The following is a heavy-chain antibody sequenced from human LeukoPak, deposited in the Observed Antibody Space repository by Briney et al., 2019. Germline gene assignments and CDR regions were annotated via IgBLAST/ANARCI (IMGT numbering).Heavy chain of an antibody. V-gene: IGHV1-69*05. Sequence: GASVKVSCKASGGTFSSYAISWVRQAPGQGLEWMGGIIPIFGTANYAQKFQGRVTITTDESTSTAYMELRSLRSEDTAVYYCAREATGWFDHWGQGTLVTVSA. CDR1: GGTFSSYA. CDR3: AREATGWFDH. J-gene: IGHJ5*02. CDR2: IIPIFGTA.